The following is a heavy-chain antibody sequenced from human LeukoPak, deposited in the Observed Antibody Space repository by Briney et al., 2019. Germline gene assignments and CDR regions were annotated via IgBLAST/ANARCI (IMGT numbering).Heavy chain of an antibody. CDR3: ARMAYSGNYWTSFDY. CDR1: GFSLSTSGMR. V-gene: IGHV2-70*04. D-gene: IGHD1-26*01. Sequence: ESGPALVKPTQTLTLTCTFSGFSLSTSGMRVSWIRQPPGKALEWLARIGWDDDKFYRTSLKTRLTISKDTSKNQVVLTMTNMDPVDTATYYCARMAYSGNYWTSFDYWGQGTLVTASS. J-gene: IGHJ4*02. CDR2: IGWDDDK.